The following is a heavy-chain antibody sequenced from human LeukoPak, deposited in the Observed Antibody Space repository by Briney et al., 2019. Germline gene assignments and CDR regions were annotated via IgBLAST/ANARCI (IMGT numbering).Heavy chain of an antibody. D-gene: IGHD3-10*01. J-gene: IGHJ6*03. Sequence: PGGSPRLSCAASGFTFSSYSMSWVRQAPGKGLEWVSYISSSSSTIYYADSVKGRFTISRDNAKNSLYLQMNSLRAEDTAVYYCARVIVGSGLYYYYYYMDVWGKGTTVTVSS. CDR1: GFTFSSYS. CDR3: ARVIVGSGLYYYYYYMDV. V-gene: IGHV3-48*01. CDR2: ISSSSSTI.